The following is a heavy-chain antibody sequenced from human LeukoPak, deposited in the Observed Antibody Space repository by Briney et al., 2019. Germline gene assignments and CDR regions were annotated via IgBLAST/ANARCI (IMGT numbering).Heavy chain of an antibody. CDR1: GYTFTNYN. J-gene: IGHJ4*02. CDR2: ISAYNSNT. CDR3: ARDDYFDY. V-gene: IGHV1-18*01. Sequence: GASVKVSCRASGYTFTNYNIAWVRQAPGQGLEWVGWISAYNSNTKYAQKLQGRVTMTTDTSTSTAYMELRSLRFDDTAIYYCARDDYFDYWGQGTLVTVSS.